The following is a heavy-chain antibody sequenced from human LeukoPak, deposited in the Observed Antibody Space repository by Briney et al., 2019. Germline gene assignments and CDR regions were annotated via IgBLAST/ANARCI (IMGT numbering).Heavy chain of an antibody. CDR2: ISSSSSYI. J-gene: IGHJ6*03. V-gene: IGHV3-21*01. Sequence: PGGSLRLSCAASGFTFSSYSMNWVRQAPGKGLEWVSSISSSSSYIYYADSVKGRFTISRDNAKNSLYLQMNSLRAEDTAVYYCARNREGSSWYPSDYYYYYMDVWGKGTTVTISS. D-gene: IGHD6-13*01. CDR1: GFTFSSYS. CDR3: ARNREGSSWYPSDYYYYYMDV.